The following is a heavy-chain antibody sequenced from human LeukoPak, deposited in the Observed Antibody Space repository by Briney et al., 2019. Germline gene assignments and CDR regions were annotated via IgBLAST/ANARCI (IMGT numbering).Heavy chain of an antibody. CDR1: GGSISSGSYY. V-gene: IGHV4-61*02. D-gene: IGHD4-23*01. CDR2: IYTSGST. J-gene: IGHJ4*02. CDR3: ASRYYGGNSVDY. Sequence: PSQTLSLTCTVSGGSISSGSYYWSWIRQPAGKGLEWIGRIYTSGSTNYNPSLKSRVTISVDTSTNQFSLKLSSVTAADTAVYYCASRYYGGNSVDYWGQGTLVTVSS.